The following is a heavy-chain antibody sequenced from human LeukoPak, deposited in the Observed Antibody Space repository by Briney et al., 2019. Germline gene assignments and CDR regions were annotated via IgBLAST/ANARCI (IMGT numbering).Heavy chain of an antibody. CDR3: AAGREGAVTRILEY. CDR2: ISYDGRRK. J-gene: IGHJ4*02. CDR1: GFTFSSYA. V-gene: IGHV3-30*04. Sequence: GGSLRLSCADSGFTFSSYAMHWVRQAPGKGLEWVALISYDGRRKYFAESVKGRFTISRDNSKNTLYLQMDSLRAEDTAVYYCAAGREGAVTRILEYWGQGTLVTVSS. D-gene: IGHD4-17*01.